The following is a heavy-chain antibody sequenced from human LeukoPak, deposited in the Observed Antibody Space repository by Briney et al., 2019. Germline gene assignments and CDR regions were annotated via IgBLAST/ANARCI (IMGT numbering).Heavy chain of an antibody. J-gene: IGHJ3*01. CDR3: ASNSISMNAFDA. CDR2: ISYIGST. D-gene: IGHD3-22*01. V-gene: IGHV4-59*11. Sequence: PSETLSLTCTVSGASFTTHYWSWIRQPPGKGLEWKGYISYIGSTIYSPSLKSRVTISIDTSKNKVSLKLTSVAAADTAVYYCASNSISMNAFDAWGQGTLVTVSS. CDR1: GASFTTHY.